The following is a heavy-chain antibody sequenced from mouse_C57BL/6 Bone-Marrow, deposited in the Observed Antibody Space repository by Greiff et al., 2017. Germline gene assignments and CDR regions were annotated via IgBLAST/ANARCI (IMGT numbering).Heavy chain of an antibody. CDR2: IYPGSGST. V-gene: IGHV1-55*01. J-gene: IGHJ3*01. CDR1: GYTFTSYW. Sequence: VQLQQPGAELVKPGASVKMSCKASGYTFTSYWITWVKQRPGQGLEWIGDIYPGSGSTNYNEKFKSKATLTVDTSSSPAYMQLSSLTSEDSAVYYCARDYVSRAWFAYWGQGTLVTVSA. CDR3: ARDYVSRAWFAY. D-gene: IGHD1-1*01.